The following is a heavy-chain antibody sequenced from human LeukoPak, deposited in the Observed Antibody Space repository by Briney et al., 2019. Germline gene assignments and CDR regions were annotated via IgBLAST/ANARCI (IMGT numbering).Heavy chain of an antibody. V-gene: IGHV4-39*01. CDR2: IYYSGST. D-gene: IGHD3-10*01. J-gene: IGHJ6*03. CDR1: GGSISSSSYY. Sequence: PSETLSLTCTVSGGSISSSSYYWGWIRQPPGKGLEWIGSIYYSGSTYYNPSLKSRVTISVDTSKNQFSLKLSSVTAADTAVYYCARHHYYGSGSYYTYDYYYYYYMDVWGKGTTVTISS. CDR3: ARHHYYGSGSYYTYDYYYYYYMDV.